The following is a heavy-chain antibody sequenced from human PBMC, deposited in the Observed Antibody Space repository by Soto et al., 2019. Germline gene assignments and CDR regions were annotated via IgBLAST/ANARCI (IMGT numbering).Heavy chain of an antibody. J-gene: IGHJ4*02. V-gene: IGHV3-21*01. CDR3: ARAFYSRSSVFDY. CDR2: ISSSSSYI. CDR1: GFTFSSYS. D-gene: IGHD6-6*01. Sequence: EVQLVESGGGLVKPGGSLRLSCAASGFTFSSYSMNWVRQAPGKGLEWVSSISSSSSYIYYADSVKGQFTISRDNAKNSLCLHVNSLIAEDTAVYYWARAFYSRSSVFDYWGQGTLGTVFS.